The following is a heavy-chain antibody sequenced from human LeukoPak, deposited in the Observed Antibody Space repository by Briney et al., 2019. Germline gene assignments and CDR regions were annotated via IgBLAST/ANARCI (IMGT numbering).Heavy chain of an antibody. CDR2: INPNSGAT. D-gene: IGHD5-18*01. V-gene: IGHV1-2*02. CDR1: EYTFTGYY. J-gene: IGHJ4*02. Sequence: ASVTVSCKASEYTFTGYYMHWVRQATGQGLEWMGWINPNSGATDYAQNFQGRVTLTRDTSISTAYMELSRLRSDDTAVYYCASGYRFGNWGQGTLVTVSS. CDR3: ASGYRFGN.